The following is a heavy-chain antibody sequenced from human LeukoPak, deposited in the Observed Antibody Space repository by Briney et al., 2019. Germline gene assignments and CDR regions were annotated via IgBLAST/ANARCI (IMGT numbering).Heavy chain of an antibody. CDR2: INPNSGGT. Sequence: ASVKVSCKASGYTFTGYYMHWVRQAPGRGLEWMGWINPNSGGTNYAQKFQGRVTMTRDTSISTAYMELSRLRSDDTAVYYCARDRDTAMVLDYWGRGTLVTVSS. J-gene: IGHJ4*02. D-gene: IGHD5-18*01. CDR1: GYTFTGYY. CDR3: ARDRDTAMVLDY. V-gene: IGHV1-2*02.